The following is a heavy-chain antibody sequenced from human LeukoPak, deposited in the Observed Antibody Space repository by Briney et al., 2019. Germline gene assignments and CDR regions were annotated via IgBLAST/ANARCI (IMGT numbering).Heavy chain of an antibody. CDR2: INGDGTQT. CDR3: IRDLRDHDY. CDR1: GFTFSTYW. J-gene: IGHJ4*02. V-gene: IGHV3-74*01. Sequence: GGSLRLSCAASGFTFSTYWMHWVRQPLGKGLVWVSRINGDGTQTNYADSVKGRFTVSRDNARNTLYLQMNSLRADDTAVYFCIRDLRDHDYWGQGALVTVS.